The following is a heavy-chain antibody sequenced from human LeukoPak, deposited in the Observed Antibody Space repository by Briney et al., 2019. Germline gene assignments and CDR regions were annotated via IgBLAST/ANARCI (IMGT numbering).Heavy chain of an antibody. Sequence: GGSLRLSCAASGFTLSTYGMHWVRQAPGKGLEWVAVIWYDGSKEYYADSVKGRFTISRDNSKNTLYLQMNSLRAEDTAVYYCARDKSYGKEYWGQGTLVTVSS. J-gene: IGHJ4*02. V-gene: IGHV3-33*01. CDR3: ARDKSYGKEY. CDR1: GFTLSTYG. CDR2: IWYDGSKE. D-gene: IGHD5-18*01.